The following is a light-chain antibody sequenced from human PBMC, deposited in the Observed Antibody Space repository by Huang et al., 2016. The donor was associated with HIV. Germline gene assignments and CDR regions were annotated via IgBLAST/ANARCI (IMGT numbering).Light chain of an antibody. CDR2: VAS. Sequence: EIVMTQSPATLSVSPGERATLSCRASPSVSRNLAWYQKKPGQAPRLLIYVASTRATGIPARFSGSGSGSEFTLTISRLQSEDFAVYYCQQYNNWRTFGQGTKVEIK. V-gene: IGKV3-15*01. CDR1: PSVSRN. CDR3: QQYNNWRT. J-gene: IGKJ1*01.